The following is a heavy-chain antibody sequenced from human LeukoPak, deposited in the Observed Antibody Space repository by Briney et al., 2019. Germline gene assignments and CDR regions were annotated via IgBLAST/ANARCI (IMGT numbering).Heavy chain of an antibody. CDR3: AREPLAIAAAGDFDY. Sequence: PSETLSLTCTVSGGSISSSSYYWGWIRQPPGKGLEWIGSIYYSGSTYYNPSLKSRVIISVDTSKNQFSLKLSSVTAADTAVYYCAREPLAIAAAGDFDYWGQGTLVTVSS. CDR2: IYYSGST. CDR1: GGSISSSSYY. J-gene: IGHJ4*02. D-gene: IGHD6-25*01. V-gene: IGHV4-39*07.